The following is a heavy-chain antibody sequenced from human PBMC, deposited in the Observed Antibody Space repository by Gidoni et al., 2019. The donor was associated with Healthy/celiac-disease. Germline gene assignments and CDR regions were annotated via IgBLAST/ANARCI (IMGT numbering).Heavy chain of an antibody. CDR1: GFTFSSYW. CDR3: ARAPYVWGSYRYADAFDI. D-gene: IGHD3-16*02. Sequence: EVQLVESGGGLVQPGASLRLSCAASGFTFSSYWMHWGRQAPGKGLVWVARIHRDGSSTSYADSVKGRVTISRDNAKNTLYLQMNSLRAEDTAVYYCARAPYVWGSYRYADAFDIWGQGTMVTVSS. V-gene: IGHV3-74*01. J-gene: IGHJ3*02. CDR2: IHRDGSST.